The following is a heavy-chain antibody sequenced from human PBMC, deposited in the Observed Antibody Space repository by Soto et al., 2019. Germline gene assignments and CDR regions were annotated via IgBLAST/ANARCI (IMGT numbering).Heavy chain of an antibody. J-gene: IGHJ4*02. D-gene: IGHD2-15*01. Sequence: GGSLRLSCAASGFTFSDYYMSWIRQAPGKGLEWVSAISGSGGSTYYADSVKGRFTISRDNSKNTLYLQMNSLRAEDTAVYYCAKEDGYCSGGSCYTYFDYWGQGTLVTVSS. CDR3: AKEDGYCSGGSCYTYFDY. CDR1: GFTFSDYY. V-gene: IGHV3-23*01. CDR2: ISGSGGST.